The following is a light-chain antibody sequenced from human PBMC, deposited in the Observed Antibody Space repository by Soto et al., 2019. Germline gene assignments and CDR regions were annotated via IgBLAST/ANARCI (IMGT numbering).Light chain of an antibody. CDR3: QQYHSYPYT. CDR2: AAS. V-gene: IGKV1-16*02. J-gene: IGKJ2*01. CDR1: QDISIY. Sequence: DIQMTQSPSSLSASVGDRVTITCRASQDISIYLAWFQQKPGKAPKSLIHAASSLQTGFPSKFSGSGSGTDFTPTISSLQPEDFATYYCQQYHSYPYTFGQGTKLVIK.